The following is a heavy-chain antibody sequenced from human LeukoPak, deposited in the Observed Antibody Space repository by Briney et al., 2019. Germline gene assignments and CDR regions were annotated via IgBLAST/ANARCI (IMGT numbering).Heavy chain of an antibody. Sequence: GESLKISCKGSGYSFTSYWIGWVRQVPGKGLEWMGIIYPGDSDTRYSPSFQGQVTISADKSISTAYLQWSSLKASDTAMYYCARGSFGELPYYYFDYWGQGTLVTVSS. CDR2: IYPGDSDT. D-gene: IGHD3-10*01. CDR3: ARGSFGELPYYYFDY. V-gene: IGHV5-51*01. CDR1: GYSFTSYW. J-gene: IGHJ4*02.